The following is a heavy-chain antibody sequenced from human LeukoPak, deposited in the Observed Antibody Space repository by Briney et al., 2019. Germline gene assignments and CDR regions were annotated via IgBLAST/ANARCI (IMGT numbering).Heavy chain of an antibody. CDR3: AKTVLFCSGGYFAPPCL. J-gene: IGHJ4*01. V-gene: IGHV3-33*06. Sequence: PGGSLRLSCAASGFTFSSYGMHWVRQAPGKGLEWVAVIWYDGSNKYYADSVKGRFTISRDNSKNTLYLQMNSLRAEDTAVYYCAKTVLFCSGGYFAPPCLWGQGTLVTVSS. CDR1: GFTFSSYG. CDR2: IWYDGSNK. D-gene: IGHD3-10*02.